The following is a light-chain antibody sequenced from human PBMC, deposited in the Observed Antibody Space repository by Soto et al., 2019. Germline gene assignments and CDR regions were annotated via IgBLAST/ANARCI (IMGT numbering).Light chain of an antibody. CDR1: SSNIGAGYD. CDR3: QSYDSSLSRYV. CDR2: ANS. J-gene: IGLJ1*01. Sequence: QSVLTQPPSVSGAPGQRVTISCTGSSSNIGAGYDVHWYQRLPGTAPKLLIYANSNRPSGVPDRFSGSKSGTSASLAITGLQAEDEADYYCQSYDSSLSRYVFGTGTKLTVL. V-gene: IGLV1-40*01.